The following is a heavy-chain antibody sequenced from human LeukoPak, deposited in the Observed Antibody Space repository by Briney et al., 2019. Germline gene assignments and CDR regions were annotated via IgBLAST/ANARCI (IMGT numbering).Heavy chain of an antibody. CDR2: TFYRSKWSN. D-gene: IGHD1-26*01. J-gene: IGHJ4*02. CDR1: GDSVSSKNAG. CDR3: ARGMGAPHGMYYFDY. V-gene: IGHV6-1*01. Sequence: SQTLSLTFAISGDSVSSKNAGWNWIRQSPSRGLEWLGRTFYRSKWSNEYAVSVKSRIAIIPDSSKNQFSLQVTSVTPEDTAVYYCARGMGAPHGMYYFDYWGQGALVTVSS.